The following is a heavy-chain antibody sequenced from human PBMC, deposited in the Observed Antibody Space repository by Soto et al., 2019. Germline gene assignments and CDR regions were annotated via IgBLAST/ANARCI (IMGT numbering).Heavy chain of an antibody. J-gene: IGHJ1*01. D-gene: IGHD4-17*01. V-gene: IGHV3-30*18. CDR3: AKPRTVTTPGDFQH. Sequence: PGGSLRLSCAASGFTFSSYGMHWVRQAPGKGLEWVAVISYDGSNKYYADSVKGRFTISRDNSKNTLYLQMNSLRAEDTAVYYCAKPRTVTTPGDFQHWGQGTLVTVSS. CDR2: ISYDGSNK. CDR1: GFTFSSYG.